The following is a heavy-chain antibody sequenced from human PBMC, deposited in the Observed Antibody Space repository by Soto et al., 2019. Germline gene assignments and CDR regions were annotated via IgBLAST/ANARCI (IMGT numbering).Heavy chain of an antibody. CDR2: ISSSSSYI. CDR1: GFTFSSYS. J-gene: IGHJ3*02. CDR3: ARDSSGGRYFDI. Sequence: GGSLRLSCAASGFTFSSYSMNWVRQAPGKGLEWVSSISSSSSYIYYADSVKGRFTISRDNAKNSLYLQMNSLRAEDTAVYYCARDSSGGRYFDIWGQGTMVTVSS. V-gene: IGHV3-21*01. D-gene: IGHD2-15*01.